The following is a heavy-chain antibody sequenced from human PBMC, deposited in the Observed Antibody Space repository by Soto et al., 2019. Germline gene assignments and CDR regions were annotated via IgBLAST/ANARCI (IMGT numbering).Heavy chain of an antibody. CDR1: GGTFSSYA. CDR2: IIPIFGTA. J-gene: IGHJ6*02. Sequence: GASVKVSCKASGGTFSSYAISWVRQAPGQGLEWMGGIIPIFGTANYAQKFQGRVTITADESTSTAYMELSSLRSEDTAVYYCASCFTISYYGMDVRGQGTTVTVSS. CDR3: ASCFTISYYGMDV. V-gene: IGHV1-69*13. D-gene: IGHD3-3*01.